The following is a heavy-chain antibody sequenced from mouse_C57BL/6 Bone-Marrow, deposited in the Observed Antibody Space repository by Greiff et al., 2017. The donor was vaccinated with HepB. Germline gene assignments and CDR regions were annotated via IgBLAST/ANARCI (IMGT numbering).Heavy chain of an antibody. J-gene: IGHJ1*03. CDR2: IRSKSSNYAT. CDR1: GFTFNTYA. D-gene: IGHD1-1*01. V-gene: IGHV10-3*01. CDR3: VRPNYYGSHWYFDV. Sequence: EVMLVESGGGLVQPKGSLKLSCAASGFTFNTYAMHWVRQAPGKGLEWVARIRSKSSNYATYYADSVKDRFTISRDDSQSMLYLQMNHLNTEDTAMYYCVRPNYYGSHWYFDVWGTGTTVTVSS.